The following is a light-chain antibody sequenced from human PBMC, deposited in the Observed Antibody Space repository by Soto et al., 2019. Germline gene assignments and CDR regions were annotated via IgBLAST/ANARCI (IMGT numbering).Light chain of an antibody. J-gene: IGLJ1*01. Sequence: QSALTQPRSVSGSPGQSVTISCTGTSSDVGGYNYVSWYQQHPGKAPKLMIFDVRQRPSGVPDRFSGSKSGNTASLTISGLQAEDEGDYYCCSYAGRYVYVFGTGTQLTVL. CDR2: DVR. CDR1: SSDVGGYNY. V-gene: IGLV2-11*01. CDR3: CSYAGRYVYV.